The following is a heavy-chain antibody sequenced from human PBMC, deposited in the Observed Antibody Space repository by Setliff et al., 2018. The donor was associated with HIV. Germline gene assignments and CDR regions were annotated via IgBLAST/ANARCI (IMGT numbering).Heavy chain of an antibody. D-gene: IGHD3-9*01. CDR1: GGSINNYY. J-gene: IGHJ6*03. V-gene: IGHV4-4*07. CDR2: IYTSGST. Sequence: SETLSLTCSVYGGSINNYYWSWIRQPAGEGLEWIGRIYTSGSTNYNPSLKRRVTMSVDTSKNHFSLKLRSVTAADTAVYYCARGFTNYDIMTGYPRAPYYYYYMDVWGKGTTVTVSS. CDR3: ARGFTNYDIMTGYPRAPYYYYYMDV.